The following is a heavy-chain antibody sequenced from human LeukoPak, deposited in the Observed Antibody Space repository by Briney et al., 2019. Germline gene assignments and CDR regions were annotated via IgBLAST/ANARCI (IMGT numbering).Heavy chain of an antibody. Sequence: GESLKISCKGSGYSFTNYWIGWVRQMPGKGLEWMGIIYPDDSDTKYSPSFQGQVTISADKSISTAYLQWSSLKASDTAIYYCARNQGLAYCSSTSCSENAFDIWGQGTMVTVSS. J-gene: IGHJ3*02. V-gene: IGHV5-51*01. CDR2: IYPDDSDT. CDR3: ARNQGLAYCSSTSCSENAFDI. D-gene: IGHD2-2*01. CDR1: GYSFTNYW.